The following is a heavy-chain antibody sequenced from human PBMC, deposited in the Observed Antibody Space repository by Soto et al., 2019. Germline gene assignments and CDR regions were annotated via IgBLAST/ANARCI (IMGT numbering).Heavy chain of an antibody. Sequence: SETLSLTCNVSGGSISDFYWSWIRQSPGKRLEWIGYLYYTGSTNYNPALKSRVTISLDTSKNQFSLKVRSVTAADTAVYYCARGGGYDFRSSHAHTIDVWGQGNTVTVSS. CDR1: GGSISDFY. CDR2: LYYTGST. CDR3: ARGGGYDFRSSHAHTIDV. V-gene: IGHV4-59*01. J-gene: IGHJ6*02. D-gene: IGHD3-3*01.